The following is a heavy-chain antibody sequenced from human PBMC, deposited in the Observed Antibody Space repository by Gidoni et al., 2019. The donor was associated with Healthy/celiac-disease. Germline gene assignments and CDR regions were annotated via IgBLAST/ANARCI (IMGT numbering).Heavy chain of an antibody. J-gene: IGHJ6*03. CDR2: SNHSGST. Sequence: QVQLQQWGAGLLKLSETLSLTCAVYGGSLSGYYWSWIRQPLGKGLEWIGESNHSGSTNYNPSLKSRDTISVDTSKNQFSLKLSSVTAADTAVYYCARGVMVRGVINYYYYYMDVWGKGTTVTVSS. CDR1: GGSLSGYY. D-gene: IGHD3-10*01. CDR3: ARGVMVRGVINYYYYYMDV. V-gene: IGHV4-34*01.